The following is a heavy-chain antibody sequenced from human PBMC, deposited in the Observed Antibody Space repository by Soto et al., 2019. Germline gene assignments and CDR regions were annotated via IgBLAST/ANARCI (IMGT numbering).Heavy chain of an antibody. CDR2: SSGSGAGT. CDR3: ANSIAAAGIAMDY. D-gene: IGHD6-13*01. V-gene: IGHV3-23*01. J-gene: IGHJ4*02. Sequence: EVQLLESGGGLVQPGGSLRLSCAASGFTFSSYALSWVSRAPGKGLEWVSASSGSGAGTYYADSVKGRFTISRDTSKNPLYLQMNSLRAEDTAVYYCANSIAAAGIAMDYWGQGTLVTVSS. CDR1: GFTFSSYA.